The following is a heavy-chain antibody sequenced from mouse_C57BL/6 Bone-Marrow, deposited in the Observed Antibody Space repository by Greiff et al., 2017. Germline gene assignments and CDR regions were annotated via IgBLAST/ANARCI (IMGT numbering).Heavy chain of an antibody. J-gene: IGHJ1*03. Sequence: QVQLKQPGAELVRPGSSVKLSCTASGYTFTGYWMHWVKQRPIQGLEWIGNIDPSDSETHYNQQFKDKATLTVDKSSSTAYMQLSSLTSEDSAVYYCAIYYYGSSYWYFDVWGTGTTVTVSS. D-gene: IGHD1-1*01. CDR3: AIYYYGSSYWYFDV. V-gene: IGHV1-52*01. CDR1: GYTFTGYW. CDR2: IDPSDSET.